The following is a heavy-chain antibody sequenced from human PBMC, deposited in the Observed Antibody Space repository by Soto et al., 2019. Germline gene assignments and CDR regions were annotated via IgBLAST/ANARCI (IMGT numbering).Heavy chain of an antibody. V-gene: IGHV3-23*01. J-gene: IGHJ4*02. Sequence: EVQLLESGGGLVQPGGSLRLSCAASGFSFSSYAMSWVRQAPGKGLEWVSAISGSGGSTYYADSVKGRFTISRDNSKNTLYLQMNSLRAEDTAVYYCAKDLAYYDSSGSHDYWGQGTLVTVSS. CDR3: AKDLAYYDSSGSHDY. D-gene: IGHD3-22*01. CDR2: ISGSGGST. CDR1: GFSFSSYA.